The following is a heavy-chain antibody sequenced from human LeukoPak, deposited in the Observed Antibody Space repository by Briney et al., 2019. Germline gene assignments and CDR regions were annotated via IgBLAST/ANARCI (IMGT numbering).Heavy chain of an antibody. CDR2: ISGSGGST. CDR3: AKVTLIYDFWSGYYNGDY. V-gene: IGHV3-23*01. Sequence: GGSLRLSCAASGFTFSSYAMSWVRQAPGKGLEWVSAISGSGGSTYYADSVKGRFTISRDNSKNTLYLQMNSLRAEDTAVYYCAKVTLIYDFWSGYYNGDYWGQGTLVTVSS. CDR1: GFTFSSYA. D-gene: IGHD3-3*01. J-gene: IGHJ4*02.